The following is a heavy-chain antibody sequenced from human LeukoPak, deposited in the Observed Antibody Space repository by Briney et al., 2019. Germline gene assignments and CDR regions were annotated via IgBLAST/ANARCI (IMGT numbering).Heavy chain of an antibody. CDR3: ARKLYGDYALDDAFDI. D-gene: IGHD4-17*01. J-gene: IGHJ3*02. Sequence: GGSLRLSCAASGFTLNSYYMSWVRHAPGKGLEWVSVIYSGGSTYYADSVKGRFTISRDNSKNTLYLQMNSLRSEDRAVYYCARKLYGDYALDDAFDIWGKGTRVPVSS. V-gene: IGHV3-53*01. CDR2: IYSGGST. CDR1: GFTLNSYY.